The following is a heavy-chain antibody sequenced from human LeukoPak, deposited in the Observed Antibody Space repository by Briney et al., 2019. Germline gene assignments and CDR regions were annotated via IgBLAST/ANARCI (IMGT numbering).Heavy chain of an antibody. Sequence: GGSLRLSCAASGFTFSSYAVSWVRQAPGKGLEWVSLINDSGGNTYYADSVKGRFTISRDNSKNTLFLQMSSLRAEDTAVYYCAKTSAGIRGGYFDYWGQGTLVTVSS. CDR2: INDSGGNT. J-gene: IGHJ4*02. CDR3: AKTSAGIRGGYFDY. CDR1: GFTFSSYA. V-gene: IGHV3-23*01. D-gene: IGHD3-10*01.